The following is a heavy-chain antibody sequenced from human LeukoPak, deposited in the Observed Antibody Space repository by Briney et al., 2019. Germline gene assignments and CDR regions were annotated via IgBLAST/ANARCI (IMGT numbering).Heavy chain of an antibody. D-gene: IGHD3-22*01. CDR2: IFYSGIT. J-gene: IGHJ4*02. Sequence: PSETLSLTCTVPGGSTTTSYSSWIRQPPGKGREWRGSIFYSGITHYSPSLKRRVTISIDPSKNPFSLKLTSVTAADTAVYYCARGFADSSGYLLSYFDYWGQGTLVTVSS. V-gene: IGHV4-59*01. CDR3: ARGFADSSGYLLSYFDY. CDR1: GGSTTTSY.